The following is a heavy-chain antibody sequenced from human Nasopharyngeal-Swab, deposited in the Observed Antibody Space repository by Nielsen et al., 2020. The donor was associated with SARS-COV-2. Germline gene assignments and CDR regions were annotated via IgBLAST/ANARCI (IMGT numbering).Heavy chain of an antibody. CDR1: GGSFSGYY. CDR2: INHSGST. CDR3: ARGHWYFDL. Sequence: SQTLSLTCAVYGGSFSGYYWSWIRQPPGKGLEWIGEINHSGSTNYNPSLKSRVTISVDTSKNQFSLKLSSVTAADTAVCYCARGHWYFDLWGRGTLVTVSS. J-gene: IGHJ2*01. V-gene: IGHV4-34*01.